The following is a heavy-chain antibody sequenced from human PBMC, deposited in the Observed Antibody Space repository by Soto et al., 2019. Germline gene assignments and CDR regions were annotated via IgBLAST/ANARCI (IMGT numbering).Heavy chain of an antibody. V-gene: IGHV4-59*01. CDR1: GGSISSYY. CDR3: AREGLAAAPSKIDAFDI. D-gene: IGHD6-13*01. J-gene: IGHJ3*02. Sequence: SETLSLTCTVSGGSISSYYWSWIRQPPGKGLEWIGYIYYSGSTNYNPSLKSRVTISVDTSKNQFSLKLSSVTAADTAVYYCAREGLAAAPSKIDAFDIWGQGTMVTVSS. CDR2: IYYSGST.